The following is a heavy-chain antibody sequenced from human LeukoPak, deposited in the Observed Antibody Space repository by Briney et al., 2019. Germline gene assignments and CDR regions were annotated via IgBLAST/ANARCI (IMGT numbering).Heavy chain of an antibody. CDR3: ARRAGVHYYFDY. V-gene: IGHV1-46*01. Sequence: ASVKVSCKASGYIFTSHYMHWVRQAPGQGLEWLGIINPSSGSTSYAQKFQDRVKMTRDTSRCTVYMDLSSLRSEETAVYYWARRAGVHYYFDYGGQGTLVTVSS. CDR2: INPSSGST. D-gene: IGHD6-13*01. CDR1: GYIFTSHY. J-gene: IGHJ4*02.